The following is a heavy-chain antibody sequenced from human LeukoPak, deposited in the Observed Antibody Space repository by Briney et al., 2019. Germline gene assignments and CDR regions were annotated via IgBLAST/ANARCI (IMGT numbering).Heavy chain of an antibody. V-gene: IGHV1-24*01. CDR3: ARAGEAVAGTEGYYYYMDV. D-gene: IGHD6-19*01. CDR2: FDPEDGET. J-gene: IGHJ6*03. CDR1: GYTLTELS. Sequence: ASVKVSCKVSGYTLTELSMHWVRQAPGKGLEGMGGFDPEDGETIYAQKFQGRVTMTEDTSTDTAYMELSSLRSEDTAVHYCARAGEAVAGTEGYYYYMDVWGKGTTVTISS.